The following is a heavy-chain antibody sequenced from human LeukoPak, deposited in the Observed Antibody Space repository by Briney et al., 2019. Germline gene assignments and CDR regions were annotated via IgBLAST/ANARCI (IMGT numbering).Heavy chain of an antibody. Sequence: ASVKVSCKASGYTFTSYGISWVRQAPGQGLEWMGWISAYNGNTNYAQNLQGRVTMTTDTPTSTAYMELRSLRSDDTAVYYCARGAPYSSGWYLFDYWGQGTLVTVSS. D-gene: IGHD6-19*01. CDR3: ARGAPYSSGWYLFDY. CDR2: ISAYNGNT. J-gene: IGHJ4*02. V-gene: IGHV1-18*01. CDR1: GYTFTSYG.